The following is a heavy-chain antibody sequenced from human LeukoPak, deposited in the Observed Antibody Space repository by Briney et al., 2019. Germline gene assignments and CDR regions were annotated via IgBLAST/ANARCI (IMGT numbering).Heavy chain of an antibody. Sequence: PSETLSLTCAVYGGSFSGYYWSWIRQPPGKGLEWIGEINHSGSTNYNPSLKSRVTISVDTSKNQFSLKLSSVTAADTAVYYCARGRLGRFSSSWYWFDPWGQGTLVTVSS. CDR3: ARGRLGRFSSSWYWFDP. D-gene: IGHD6-13*01. CDR2: INHSGST. CDR1: GGSFSGYY. J-gene: IGHJ5*02. V-gene: IGHV4-34*01.